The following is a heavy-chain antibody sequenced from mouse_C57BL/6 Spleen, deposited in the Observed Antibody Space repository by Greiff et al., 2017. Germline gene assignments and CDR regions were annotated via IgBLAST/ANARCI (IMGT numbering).Heavy chain of an antibody. CDR1: GYTFTDYY. CDR3: ARRVITTGVDYAMDY. V-gene: IGHV1-76*01. Sequence: QVQLKQSGAELVRPGASVKLSCKASGYTFTDYYINWVKQRPGQGLEWIARIYPGSGNTYYNEKFKGKATLTAEKSSSTAYMQLSSLTPVDAAVYFCARRVITTGVDYAMDYWGQGTSVTVSS. CDR2: IYPGSGNT. D-gene: IGHD1-1*01. J-gene: IGHJ4*01.